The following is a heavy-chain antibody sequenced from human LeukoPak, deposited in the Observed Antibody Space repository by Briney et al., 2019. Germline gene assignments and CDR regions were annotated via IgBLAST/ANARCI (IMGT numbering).Heavy chain of an antibody. CDR1: GFTFSDYY. CDR3: GSSSWNYYFDY. CDR2: ISSSGSTI. J-gene: IGHJ4*02. Sequence: GGSLRPSCAASGFTFSDYYMSWIRQAPGKGLEWVSYISSSGSTIYYADSVKGRFTISRDNAKNSLYLQMNSLRAEDTAVYYCGSSSWNYYFDYWGQGTLVTVSS. V-gene: IGHV3-11*01. D-gene: IGHD6-13*01.